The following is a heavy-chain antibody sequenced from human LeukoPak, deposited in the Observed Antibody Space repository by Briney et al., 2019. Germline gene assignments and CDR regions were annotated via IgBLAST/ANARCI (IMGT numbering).Heavy chain of an antibody. J-gene: IGHJ4*02. CDR2: INDSGSD. D-gene: IGHD7-27*01. V-gene: IGHV4-34*01. CDR3: ASTYYDNWGFSPFDY. CDR1: GGSFSGYY. Sequence: PSETLSLTCAVYGGSFSGYYWNWIRQPPGKGLEWIGEINDSGSDNYNPSLRSRVTMSIDTSKTQFSLKLTSVTAADTATYYCASTYYDNWGFSPFDYWGQGTLVTVSS.